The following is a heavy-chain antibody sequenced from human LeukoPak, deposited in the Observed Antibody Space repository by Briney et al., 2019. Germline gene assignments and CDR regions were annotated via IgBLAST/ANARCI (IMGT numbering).Heavy chain of an antibody. CDR3: ARGHYSSSYRKDDAFYI. J-gene: IGHJ3*02. D-gene: IGHD6-13*01. Sequence: GGSLRLSCAGSGFTFDDYGMSWVRHAPGKGLEWVSGINWNGGSTGYADSVKGRFTISRDNAKNSLYLQMNSLRAEDTDVYYCARGHYSSSYRKDDAFYIWGQGTMVTVSS. V-gene: IGHV3-20*04. CDR2: INWNGGST. CDR1: GFTFDDYG.